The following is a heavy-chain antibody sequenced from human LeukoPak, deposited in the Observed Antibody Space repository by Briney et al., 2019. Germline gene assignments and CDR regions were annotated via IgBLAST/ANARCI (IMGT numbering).Heavy chain of an antibody. CDR1: GYTFSGFY. CDR2: INPNSGVT. V-gene: IGHV1-2*02. CDR3: AKDRYGDYEAPFHYYMDV. Sequence: GASVKVSCEASGYTFSGFYIHWVRQAPGQGLEWMGWINPNSGVTNYAQKLQGRVTITRDTSIDTAYMQLSRLRSDDTAVYYCAKDRYGDYEAPFHYYMDVWGKGTTVTVSS. J-gene: IGHJ6*03. D-gene: IGHD5-12*01.